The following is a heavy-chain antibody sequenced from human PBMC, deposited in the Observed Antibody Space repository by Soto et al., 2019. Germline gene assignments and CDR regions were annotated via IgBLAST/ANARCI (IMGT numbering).Heavy chain of an antibody. D-gene: IGHD3-16*02. V-gene: IGHV1-69*01. CDR3: ARSGRYDYVWGSYRPNFDY. CDR1: GGTFSSYA. Sequence: QVQLVQSGAEVKKPGSSVKVSCKASGGTFSSYAISWVRQVPGQGLEWMGGIIPIFGTANYAQKFQGRVTITADESTSTAYMELSSLRSEDTAVYYCARSGRYDYVWGSYRPNFDYWGQGTLVTVSS. CDR2: IIPIFGTA. J-gene: IGHJ4*02.